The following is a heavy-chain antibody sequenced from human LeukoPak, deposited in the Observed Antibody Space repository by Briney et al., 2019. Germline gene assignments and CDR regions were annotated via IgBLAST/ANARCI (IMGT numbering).Heavy chain of an antibody. Sequence: PSGTLSLTCTVSGGSISSYYWSWIRQPAGKGLEWIGRIYTSGSTNYNPSLKSRVTMSVDTSKNQFSLKLSSVTAADTAVYYCARESWDYDILTGYYNVDAFDIWGQGTMVTVSS. CDR2: IYTSGST. CDR1: GGSISSYY. J-gene: IGHJ3*02. V-gene: IGHV4-4*07. CDR3: ARESWDYDILTGYYNVDAFDI. D-gene: IGHD3-9*01.